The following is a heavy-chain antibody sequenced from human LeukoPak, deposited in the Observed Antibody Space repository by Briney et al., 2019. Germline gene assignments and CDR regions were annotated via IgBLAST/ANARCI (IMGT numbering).Heavy chain of an antibody. Sequence: ASVKVSCKAAGYTFTSYYIHWVRQAPGQGLEWMGILNPSDGSTSYAEKFQGRVSMTWDMSTSTVYMELSSLRSEDTAVYYCARDLFEYYYDSTGYYWGQGTLVTVSS. CDR2: LNPSDGST. CDR1: GYTFTSYY. CDR3: ARDLFEYYYDSTGYY. V-gene: IGHV1-46*01. J-gene: IGHJ4*02. D-gene: IGHD3-22*01.